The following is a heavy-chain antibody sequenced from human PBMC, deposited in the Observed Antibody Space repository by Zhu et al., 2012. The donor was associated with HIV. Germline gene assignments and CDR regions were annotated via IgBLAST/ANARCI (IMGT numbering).Heavy chain of an antibody. V-gene: IGHV4-34*01. Sequence: QVQLQQWGAGLLKPSETLSLTCAVYGGSFSGYYWSWIRQPPGKGLEWIGEINHSGSTNYNPSLKSRLTMSVDTSKNQFSLKLSSVTAADTAVYYCARVLLWFGESSEAGYYFDYWGQGTLVTSPQ. CDR2: INHSGST. CDR1: GGSFSGYY. J-gene: IGHJ4*02. CDR3: ARVLLWFGESSEAGYYFDY. D-gene: IGHD3-10*01.